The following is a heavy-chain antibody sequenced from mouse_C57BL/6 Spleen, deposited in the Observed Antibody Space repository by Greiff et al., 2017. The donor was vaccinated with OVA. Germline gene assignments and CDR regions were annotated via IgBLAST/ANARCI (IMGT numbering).Heavy chain of an antibody. V-gene: IGHV1-64*01. CDR3: ARSSTMVTTGDY. J-gene: IGHJ2*01. CDR2: IHPNSGST. Sequence: VQLQQPGAELVKPGASVKLSCKASGYTFTSYWMHWVKQRPGQGLEWIGMIHPNSGSTNYNEKFKSKATLTVDKSSSTAYMQLSSLTSEDSAVYYCARSSTMVTTGDYWGQGTTLTVSS. D-gene: IGHD2-2*01. CDR1: GYTFTSYW.